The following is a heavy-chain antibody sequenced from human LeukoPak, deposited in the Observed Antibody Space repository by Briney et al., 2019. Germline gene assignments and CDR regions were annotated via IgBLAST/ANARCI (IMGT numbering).Heavy chain of an antibody. D-gene: IGHD5-24*01. CDR1: GFTFSSYA. CDR2: ISYDGSNK. V-gene: IGHV3-30-3*01. CDR3: ARPLEPYYYYGMDV. Sequence: GGSLRLSCAASGFTFSSYAMHRVRQAPGKGMEWVAVISYDGSNKYYADSVKGRFTISRDNSKNTLYLQMNSLRAEDTAVYYCARPLEPYYYYGMDVWGQGTTVTVSS. J-gene: IGHJ6*02.